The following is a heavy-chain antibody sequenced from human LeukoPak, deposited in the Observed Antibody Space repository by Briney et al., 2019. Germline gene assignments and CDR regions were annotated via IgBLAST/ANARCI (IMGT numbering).Heavy chain of an antibody. Sequence: GGSLRLSCATSGFSFSDYNMNWVRQAPGKGLEWVSSISRSSRYIYYADSMKGRFTISRDNAKNSPYLQMNSLRAADTAVYYCARRLRDSSSSGDYGMDVWGQGTTVTVSS. J-gene: IGHJ6*02. V-gene: IGHV3-21*01. CDR1: GFSFSDYN. CDR2: ISRSSRYI. CDR3: ARRLRDSSSSGDYGMDV. D-gene: IGHD6-6*01.